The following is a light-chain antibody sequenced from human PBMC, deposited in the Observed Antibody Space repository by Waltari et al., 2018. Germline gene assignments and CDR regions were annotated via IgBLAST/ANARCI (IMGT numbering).Light chain of an antibody. CDR1: QSVSTF. CDR2: DAS. Sequence: VLTQSPATLSLSPGERATLSCRASQSVSTFLAWYQQTPGQAPRLLIYDASNRATGVPARFSGSGSWTDFTLTISSLEPEDFAVYYCQQRNFWPRTFGQGTKVEIK. CDR3: QQRNFWPRT. V-gene: IGKV3-11*01. J-gene: IGKJ1*01.